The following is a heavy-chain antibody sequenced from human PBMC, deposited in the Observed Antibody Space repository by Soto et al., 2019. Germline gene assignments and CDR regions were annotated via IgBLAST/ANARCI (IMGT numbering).Heavy chain of an antibody. V-gene: IGHV4-30-4*02. J-gene: IGHJ5*02. CDR3: ARDNRPLSFYCGGDCYGVGWFDP. Sequence: SETLSLTCTVSGGSMSSGEYYWSWIRQPPGKGLEWIGYIYYSGSTYYNPSLKSRVTISVDTSKNQFSLKLSSVTAADTAVYYCARDNRPLSFYCGGDCYGVGWFDPWGQGTLVTVSS. CDR2: IYYSGST. D-gene: IGHD2-21*02. CDR1: GGSMSSGEYY.